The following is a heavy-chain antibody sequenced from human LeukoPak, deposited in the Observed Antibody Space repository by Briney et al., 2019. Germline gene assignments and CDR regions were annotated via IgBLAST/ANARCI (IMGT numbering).Heavy chain of an antibody. CDR1: GFTFSSYG. CDR3: AKERAFGGVIVQDY. V-gene: IGHV3-33*06. J-gene: IGHJ4*02. CDR2: IWYDGSNK. Sequence: GGSLRLSCAASGFTFSSYGMHWVRQARGKGLEWVAVIWYDGSNKYYADSVKGRFTISRDNSKNTLYLQMNSLRAEDTAVYYCAKERAFGGVIVQDYWGQGTLVTVSS. D-gene: IGHD3-16*01.